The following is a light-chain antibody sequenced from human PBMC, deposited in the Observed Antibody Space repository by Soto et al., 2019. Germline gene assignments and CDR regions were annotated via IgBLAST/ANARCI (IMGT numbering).Light chain of an antibody. CDR3: QQFNSYPLT. CDR2: DAS. J-gene: IGKJ4*01. CDR1: QGISSA. V-gene: IGKV1-13*02. Sequence: AIQLTQSPSSLSASVGDRVTITCRASQGISSALAWYQQKPGKAPKFLIYDASFLESGVPSRFSGSGSGTDFTLTISSLQSEDFATYYCQQFNSYPLTFGGGTKVEIK.